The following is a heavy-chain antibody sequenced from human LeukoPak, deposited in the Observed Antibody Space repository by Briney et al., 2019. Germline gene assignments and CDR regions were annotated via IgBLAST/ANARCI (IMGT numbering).Heavy chain of an antibody. CDR1: GLTLSNYW. D-gene: IGHD3-10*02. Sequence: GGSLRLSCVAPGLTLSNYWMSWVRQAPGKGLEWVATIKPDGSEKYYVDSVKGRFTISRDNAKRSLYLQMDSLRAEDTAVYYCAELGITMIGGVWGKGTTVTISS. CDR2: IKPDGSEK. CDR3: AELGITMIGGV. V-gene: IGHV3-7*01. J-gene: IGHJ6*04.